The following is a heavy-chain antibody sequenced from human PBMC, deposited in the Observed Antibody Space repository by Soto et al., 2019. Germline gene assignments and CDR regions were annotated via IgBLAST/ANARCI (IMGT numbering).Heavy chain of an antibody. CDR1: GGSISSYY. J-gene: IGHJ4*02. CDR2: IYYSGST. D-gene: IGHD6-19*01. V-gene: IGHV4-59*08. Sequence: SETLSLTCTVSGGSISSYYWSWIRQPPGKGLEWIGYIYYSGSTNYNPSLKSRVTISVDTSKNQFSLKLSSVTAADTAVYYCARRYGSGFDYWGQGTRVNVSS. CDR3: ARRYGSGFDY.